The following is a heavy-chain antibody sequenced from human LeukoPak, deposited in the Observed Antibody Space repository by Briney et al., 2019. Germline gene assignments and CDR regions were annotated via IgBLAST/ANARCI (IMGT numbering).Heavy chain of an antibody. D-gene: IGHD6-13*01. CDR2: IYYSGST. Sequence: SETVSLTCTVSGGSISSSSYYWGWIRQPPGKGLDWIGNIYYSGSTYYNPSLKSRVTISVDTSKNQFSLKLSSVTAADTAVYFCTRRGLSSNWYPFDYWGQGTLVTVSS. V-gene: IGHV4-39*01. CDR1: GGSISSSSYY. J-gene: IGHJ4*02. CDR3: TRRGLSSNWYPFDY.